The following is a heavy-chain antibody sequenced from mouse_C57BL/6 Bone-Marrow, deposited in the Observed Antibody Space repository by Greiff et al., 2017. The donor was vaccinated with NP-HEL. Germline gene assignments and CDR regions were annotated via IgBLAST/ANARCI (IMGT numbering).Heavy chain of an antibody. CDR1: GFTFSDYG. CDR2: ISSGSSTI. V-gene: IGHV5-17*01. CDR3: AAYYYGSSGYYAMDY. D-gene: IGHD1-1*01. J-gene: IGHJ4*01. Sequence: EVMLVESGGGLVKPGGSLKLPCAASGFTFSDYGMHWVRQAPEKGLEWVAYISSGSSTIYYADTVKGRFTISRDNAKNTLFLQMTSLRSEDTAMYYCAAYYYGSSGYYAMDYWGQGTSVTVSS.